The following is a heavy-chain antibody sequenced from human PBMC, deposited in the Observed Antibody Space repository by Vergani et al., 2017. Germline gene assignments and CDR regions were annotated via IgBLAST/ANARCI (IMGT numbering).Heavy chain of an antibody. J-gene: IGHJ5*02. Sequence: QVQLQESGPGLVKPSETLSLTCTVSGGSISSYYWSWIRRPPGKGLEWIGYIYYSGSTNYNPSLKSRVTISVDTSKNQFSLKLSSVTAADTAVYYCARGGGWQPLDPWGQGTLVTVSS. V-gene: IGHV4-59*01. D-gene: IGHD3-16*01. CDR1: GGSISSYY. CDR3: ARGGGWQPLDP. CDR2: IYYSGST.